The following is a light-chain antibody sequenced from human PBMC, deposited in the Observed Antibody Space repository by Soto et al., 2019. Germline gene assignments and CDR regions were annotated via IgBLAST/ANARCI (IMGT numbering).Light chain of an antibody. J-gene: IGKJ5*01. Sequence: AVRMTKSPSSLSAATGDRVTITCRASQDISSYLAWYQQQPGKAPKLLIYAASTLQSGVPSRFSGSGSGTDCTLTINYLQSEDAATYYCQQLNSYPITLGQGTRLEIK. CDR3: QQLNSYPIT. CDR2: AAS. CDR1: QDISSY. V-gene: IGKV1-8*01.